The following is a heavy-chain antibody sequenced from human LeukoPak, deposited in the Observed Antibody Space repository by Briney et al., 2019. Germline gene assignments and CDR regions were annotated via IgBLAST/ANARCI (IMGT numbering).Heavy chain of an antibody. CDR1: GFTFINAW. D-gene: IGHD6-13*01. J-gene: IGHJ5*02. Sequence: PGGSLRLSCATSGFTFINAWMSWVRQAPGKGLEWVAVISYDGSNKYYADSVKGRFTISRDNSKNTLYLQMNSLRAEDTAVYYCARDHSSSWFGWFDPWGQGTLVTVSS. CDR3: ARDHSSSWFGWFDP. CDR2: ISYDGSNK. V-gene: IGHV3-30-3*01.